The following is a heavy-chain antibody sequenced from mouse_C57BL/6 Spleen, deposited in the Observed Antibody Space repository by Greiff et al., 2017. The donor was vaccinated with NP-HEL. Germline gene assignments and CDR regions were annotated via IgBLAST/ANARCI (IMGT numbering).Heavy chain of an antibody. D-gene: IGHD1-1*01. V-gene: IGHV5-6*01. J-gene: IGHJ2*01. Sequence: DVHLVESGGDLVKPGGSLKLSCAASGFTFSSYGMSWVRQTPDKRLEWVATISSGGSYTYYPDSVKGRFTISRDNAKNTLYLQMSSLKSEDTAMYYCARDQDGSSYGLFDYWGQGTTLTVSS. CDR3: ARDQDGSSYGLFDY. CDR1: GFTFSSYG. CDR2: ISSGGSYT.